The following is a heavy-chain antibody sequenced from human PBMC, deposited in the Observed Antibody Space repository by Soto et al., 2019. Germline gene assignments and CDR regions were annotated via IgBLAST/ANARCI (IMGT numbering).Heavy chain of an antibody. CDR3: ASIVGDSYGNWLDP. D-gene: IGHD5-18*01. J-gene: IGHJ5*02. CDR2: ISSSGSAK. CDR1: GFTFSSYE. V-gene: IGHV3-48*03. Sequence: GGSLRLSCAASGFTFSSYEMNWVRQAPGKGLEWISYISSSGSAKYYADSVKGRFTISRDNAENSLYLQMNTLSVEDTAVYYCASIVGDSYGNWLDPWGQGTLVTVSS.